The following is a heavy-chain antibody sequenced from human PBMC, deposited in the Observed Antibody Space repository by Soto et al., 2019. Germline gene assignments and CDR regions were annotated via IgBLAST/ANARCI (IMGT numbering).Heavy chain of an antibody. CDR1: GFTFSSYA. V-gene: IGHV3-30*18. Sequence: QVQLVESGGGMVQPGRSLRLSCAASGFTFSSYAMHWVRQAPGKGLEWVAIISYDGSHKYYADSVKGRFTFSRVNFKNTLYLQMNSLRAEDTAIYYCAKDHSGSNTIDFWGLGTLVTVSS. CDR2: ISYDGSHK. D-gene: IGHD2-2*01. CDR3: AKDHSGSNTIDF. J-gene: IGHJ4*02.